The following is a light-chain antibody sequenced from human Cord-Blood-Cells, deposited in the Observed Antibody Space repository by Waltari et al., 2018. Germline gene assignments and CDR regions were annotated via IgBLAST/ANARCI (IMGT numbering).Light chain of an antibody. CDR2: AAS. V-gene: IGKV1-39*01. Sequence: DIQMTQSPSSLSAPVGDRVTITCRASQRISSYLNWYQQKPGKAPKLLIYAASSLQSGVPSRFSGSGSGTDFTLTISSLQPEDFATYYCQQSYSTPRTFGQGTKVEIK. CDR1: QRISSY. CDR3: QQSYSTPRT. J-gene: IGKJ1*01.